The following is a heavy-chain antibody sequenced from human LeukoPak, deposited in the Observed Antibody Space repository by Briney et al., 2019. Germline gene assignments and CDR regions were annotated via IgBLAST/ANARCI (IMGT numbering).Heavy chain of an antibody. J-gene: IGHJ4*02. CDR2: INWNSNNI. CDR1: GFTFDDYA. Sequence: PGRSLRLSCAASGFTFDDYAMHWVRQAPGKGLEWVSGINWNSNNIDYADSVKGRFTIPRDNAKNSLYLQMNSLRAEDTALYYCAKASSGYYSAILGWGQGTLVTVSS. V-gene: IGHV3-9*01. D-gene: IGHD3-22*01. CDR3: AKASSGYYSAILG.